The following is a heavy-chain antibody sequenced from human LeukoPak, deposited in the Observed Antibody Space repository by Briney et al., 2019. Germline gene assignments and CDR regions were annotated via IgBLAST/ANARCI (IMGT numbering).Heavy chain of an antibody. D-gene: IGHD3-10*01. Sequence: ASVKVSCKASGYTFTSYGISWVRQAPGQGLEWMGWISAYNGNTNYAQKLQGRVTMTTDTSTSTAYMELRSLRSDDTAVYYCERTLVMGYYGSGSYSSPPVNWFDPWGQGTLVTVSS. CDR2: ISAYNGNT. V-gene: IGHV1-18*01. CDR3: ERTLVMGYYGSGSYSSPPVNWFDP. J-gene: IGHJ5*02. CDR1: GYTFTSYG.